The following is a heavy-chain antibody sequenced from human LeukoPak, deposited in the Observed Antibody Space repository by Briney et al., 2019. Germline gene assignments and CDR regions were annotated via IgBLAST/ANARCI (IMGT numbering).Heavy chain of an antibody. CDR3: GRHGGAFEM. V-gene: IGHV3-7*01. J-gene: IGHJ3*02. CDR2: IKQDGSEK. Sequence: PGGSLSLSCAASGFTFSSYWMSWVRQAPGKRLEWVANIKQDGSEKDYVDSVKGRFTISRDNAKNSLYLQMNSLRVEDTAVYYCGRHGGAFEMWGQGTMVTVSS. CDR1: GFTFSSYW.